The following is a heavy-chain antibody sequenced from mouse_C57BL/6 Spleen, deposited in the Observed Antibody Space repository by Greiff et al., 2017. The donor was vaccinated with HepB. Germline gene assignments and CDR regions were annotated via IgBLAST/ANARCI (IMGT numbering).Heavy chain of an antibody. CDR3: TRPGSSPYWYFDV. Sequence: EVQLQQSGAELVRPGASVKLSCTASGFNIKDDYMHWVKQRPEQGLEWIGWIDPENGDTEYASKFQGKATITADTSSHTAYLQLSSLTSEDTAVYYCTRPGSSPYWYFDVWGTGTTVTVSS. CDR1: GFNIKDDY. V-gene: IGHV14-4*01. J-gene: IGHJ1*03. D-gene: IGHD1-1*01. CDR2: IDPENGDT.